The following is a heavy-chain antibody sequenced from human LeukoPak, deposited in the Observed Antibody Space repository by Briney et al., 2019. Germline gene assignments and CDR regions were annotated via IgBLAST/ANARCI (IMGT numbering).Heavy chain of an antibody. V-gene: IGHV4-4*07. CDR2: IYTSGST. Sequence: SETLSLTCTVSGGSISSYYWSWIRQPAGKGLEWVWRIYTSGSTNYNPSLKSRVTMSVDTSKNQFSLKLSSVTAADTAVYYCATSLSGWGTYHYMNVWGEGTTVTISS. J-gene: IGHJ6*03. CDR3: ATSLSGWGTYHYMNV. D-gene: IGHD6-19*01. CDR1: GGSISSYY.